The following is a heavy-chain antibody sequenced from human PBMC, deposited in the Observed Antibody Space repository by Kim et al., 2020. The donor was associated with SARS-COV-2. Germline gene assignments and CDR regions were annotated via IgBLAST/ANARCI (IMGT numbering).Heavy chain of an antibody. J-gene: IGHJ1*01. V-gene: IGHV3-23*01. D-gene: IGHD6-19*01. CDR2: ISDTGDGK. Sequence: GGSLRLSCAASGFTFSSSAMSWVRQAPGKGLEWVSAISDTGDGKFYADSMKGRFTISRDNSKNILYLEMNSLRAEDTAVNYCAKDPPQGRSGWIEWGQG. CDR3: AKDPPQGRSGWIE. CDR1: GFTFSSSA.